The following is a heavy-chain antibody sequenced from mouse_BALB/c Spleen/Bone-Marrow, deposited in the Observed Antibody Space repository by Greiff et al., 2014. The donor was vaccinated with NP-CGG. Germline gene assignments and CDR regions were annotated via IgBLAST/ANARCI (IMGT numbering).Heavy chain of an antibody. D-gene: IGHD2-2*01. CDR3: TREGIYFGYDVPMDY. Sequence: LVESGAELVRPGASVTLSCKASGYKFTDYEMHWVKQTPVHGLEWIGSIDPETGGTAYNQNFKGKATLTADRSSTTAYMERRSLSAEDAAFYYCTREGIYFGYDVPMDYWGQGTSVTVSS. V-gene: IGHV1-15*01. J-gene: IGHJ4*01. CDR2: IDPETGGT. CDR1: GYKFTDYE.